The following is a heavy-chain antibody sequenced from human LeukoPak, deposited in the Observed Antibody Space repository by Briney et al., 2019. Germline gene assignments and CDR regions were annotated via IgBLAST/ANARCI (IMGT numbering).Heavy chain of an antibody. Sequence: GGSLRLSCAASGFTFSSYGMHWVRQAPGKGLEWVAVIWYDGSNKYYADSVKGRFTISRDNSKNTLYLQMNSLRAEDTAVYYCAKDTAPTIFCGGDCYSNYYYYGMDVWGQGATVTVSS. V-gene: IGHV3-33*06. J-gene: IGHJ6*02. D-gene: IGHD2-21*02. CDR3: AKDTAPTIFCGGDCYSNYYYYGMDV. CDR2: IWYDGSNK. CDR1: GFTFSSYG.